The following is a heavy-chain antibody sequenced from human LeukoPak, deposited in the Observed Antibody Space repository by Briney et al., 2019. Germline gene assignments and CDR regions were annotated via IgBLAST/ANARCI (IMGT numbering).Heavy chain of an antibody. CDR1: GFTVSSKY. CDR2: ISGSGGTT. J-gene: IGHJ4*02. D-gene: IGHD5-24*01. V-gene: IGHV3-23*01. Sequence: GGSLRLSCAAFGFTVSSKYMSWVRQAPGKGLEWVSAISGSGGTTFYADSVKGRFTISRDNSKNTLYLQVNSLRAADTAIYYCAKVQEMDTILPPFHYWGQGTLVTVSS. CDR3: AKVQEMDTILPPFHY.